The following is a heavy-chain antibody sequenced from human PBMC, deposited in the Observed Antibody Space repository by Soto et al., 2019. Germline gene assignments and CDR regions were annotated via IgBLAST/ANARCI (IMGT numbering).Heavy chain of an antibody. D-gene: IGHD2-8*01. CDR2: IYSNGDT. CDR1: GFGVGSNY. V-gene: IGHV3-53*02. J-gene: IGHJ4*02. Sequence: EVQLVETGGGLIQPGGSLRLSCAASGFGVGSNYMTWVRQSPGKGLEWVSLIYSNGDTDYADSVKGRFSISRDNFKNTLYLQMNNLRAEDTAVYLCARKSDSSPVPEADGVWGRGTLVTVSS. CDR3: ARKSDSSPVPEADGV.